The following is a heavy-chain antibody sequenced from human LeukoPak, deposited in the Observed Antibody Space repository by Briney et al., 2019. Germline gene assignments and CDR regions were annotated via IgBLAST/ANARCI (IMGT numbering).Heavy chain of an antibody. CDR1: GYTFTSYD. Sequence: ASVKVSCKASGYTFTSYDINWVRQATGQGLEWMGWMNPNSGNTGYAQKFQGRVTMTEDTSTDTAYMELSSLRSEDTAVYYCATASSFSGSYDYWGQGTLVTVSS. CDR2: MNPNSGNT. V-gene: IGHV1-8*01. D-gene: IGHD3-10*01. CDR3: ATASSFSGSYDY. J-gene: IGHJ4*02.